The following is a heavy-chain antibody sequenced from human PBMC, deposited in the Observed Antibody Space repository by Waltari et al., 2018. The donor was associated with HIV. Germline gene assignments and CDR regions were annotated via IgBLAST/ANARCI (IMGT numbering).Heavy chain of an antibody. CDR2: ISGNGGSR. Sequence: EVQLVESGGGLVQPGESLKLPWAASGFTSRMYLMTWVRRAPGKGLQWVADISGNGGSRYYTDSVKGRFTISRDNSKKTLYLQMDSLRAEDTAVYYCAKVPVLPTGREDYWGQGTLVTVST. CDR1: GFTSRMYL. J-gene: IGHJ4*02. V-gene: IGHV3-23*04. D-gene: IGHD2-2*01. CDR3: AKVPVLPTGREDY.